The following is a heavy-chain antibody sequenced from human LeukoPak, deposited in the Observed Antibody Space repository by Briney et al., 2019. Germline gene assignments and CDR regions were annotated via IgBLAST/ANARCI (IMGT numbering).Heavy chain of an antibody. D-gene: IGHD3-22*01. Sequence: GGSLRLSCAASGFTFSSYWMHWVRQAPGKGLVWVSRINSDGSSTTYADSVKGRFTISRDNAENTLYLQMNSLRAEDTAMYYCVRQYSYDSSGYYPWDYWGQGTLVTVSS. CDR2: INSDGSST. V-gene: IGHV3-74*01. CDR3: VRQYSYDSSGYYPWDY. CDR1: GFTFSSYW. J-gene: IGHJ4*02.